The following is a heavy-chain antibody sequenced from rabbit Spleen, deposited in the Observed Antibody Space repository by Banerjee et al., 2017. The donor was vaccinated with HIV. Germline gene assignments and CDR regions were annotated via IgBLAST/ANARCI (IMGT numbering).Heavy chain of an antibody. V-gene: IGHV1S45*01. Sequence: QERLVESGGGLVQPEGSLTLTCTASGFSFSNKAVMCWVRQAPGKGLEWIACINAVTGRAVYASWAKGRFTISKTSTTVTLQMTSLTAADTATYFCARDSNDWCFDVWGPGTLVTVS. CDR3: ARDSNDWCFDV. J-gene: IGHJ6*01. CDR1: GFSFSNKAV. CDR2: INAVTGRA. D-gene: IGHD4-1*01.